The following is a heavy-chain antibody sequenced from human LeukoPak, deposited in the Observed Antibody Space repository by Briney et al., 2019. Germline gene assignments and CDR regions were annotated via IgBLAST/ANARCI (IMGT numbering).Heavy chain of an antibody. V-gene: IGHV1-69*13. CDR1: GYTFTSYA. D-gene: IGHD1-26*01. J-gene: IGHJ4*02. CDR3: ARDAYTGSYEILNY. Sequence: SVKVSCKASGYTFTSYAISWVRQAPGQGLEWMGGIIPLFATANYAQKFQGRVTITADESTSTAYMELSSLRSEDTAVYYCARDAYTGSYEILNYWGQGTLVTVSS. CDR2: IIPLFATA.